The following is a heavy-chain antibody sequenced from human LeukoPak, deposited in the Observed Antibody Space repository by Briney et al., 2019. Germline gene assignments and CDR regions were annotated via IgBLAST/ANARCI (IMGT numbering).Heavy chain of an antibody. D-gene: IGHD6-19*01. Sequence: SETLSLTCTVSGGSVSSYYWSWIRQPPGKGLEWIGYIYYSGSTNYNPSLKSRVTISVDTSKNQFSLKLSSVTAADTAVYYCARLSIAVAGTGVFDYWGQGTLVTVSS. CDR1: GGSVSSYY. V-gene: IGHV4-59*08. J-gene: IGHJ4*02. CDR3: ARLSIAVAGTGVFDY. CDR2: IYYSGST.